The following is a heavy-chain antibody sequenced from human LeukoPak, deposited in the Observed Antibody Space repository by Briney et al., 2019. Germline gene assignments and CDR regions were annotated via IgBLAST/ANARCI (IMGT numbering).Heavy chain of an antibody. CDR3: ARGPAVDY. J-gene: IGHJ4*02. CDR1: GGSISSSYYY. V-gene: IGHV4-39*07. Sequence: ASETLSLTCTVSGGSISSSYYYWSWIRQPPGKGLEWIGEINHSGSTNYNPSLKSRVTISVDTSKNQFSLKLSSVTAADTAVYYCARGPAVDYWGQGTLVTVSS. CDR2: INHSGST.